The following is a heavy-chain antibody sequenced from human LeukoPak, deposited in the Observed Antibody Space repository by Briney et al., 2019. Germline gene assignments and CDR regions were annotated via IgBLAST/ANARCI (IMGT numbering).Heavy chain of an antibody. CDR2: IIPIFGTA. J-gene: IGHJ4*02. Sequence: SVKVSCKASGGTFSSYAISWVRQAPGQGLEWMGGIIPIFGTANYAQKFQGRVTITTDESTSTAYMELSSLRSEDTAVYYCARGFASDFDWLNYWGQGTLVTVSS. CDR1: GGTFSSYA. CDR3: ARGFASDFDWLNY. D-gene: IGHD3-9*01. V-gene: IGHV1-69*05.